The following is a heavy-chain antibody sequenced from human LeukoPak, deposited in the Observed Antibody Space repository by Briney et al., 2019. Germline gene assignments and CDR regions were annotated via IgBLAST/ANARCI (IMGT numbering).Heavy chain of an antibody. CDR1: GYSISSGYY. D-gene: IGHD6-6*01. J-gene: IGHJ4*02. CDR2: IYYSGST. CDR3: AREDQYSSSSGDY. Sequence: PSETLSLTCAVSGYSISSGYYWGWIRQPPGKGLEWIGYIYYSGSTYYNPSLKSRVTISVDTSRNQFSLKLSSVTAADTAVYYCAREDQYSSSSGDYWGQGTLVTVSS. V-gene: IGHV4-38-2*02.